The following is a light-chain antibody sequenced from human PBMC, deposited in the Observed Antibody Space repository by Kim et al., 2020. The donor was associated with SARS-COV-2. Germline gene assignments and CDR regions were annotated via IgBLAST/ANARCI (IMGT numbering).Light chain of an antibody. CDR3: HHYGSPIT. Sequence: EIVLTQSPGTLSLSPGERATLSCRASQSVSSSYLAWYQQKPGQAPRLLIYGASSRATGIPDRFSGSGSGTDFTLTISRLEPGDFAVSYCHHYGSPITFGQGTRLEIK. V-gene: IGKV3-20*01. CDR2: GAS. J-gene: IGKJ5*01. CDR1: QSVSSSY.